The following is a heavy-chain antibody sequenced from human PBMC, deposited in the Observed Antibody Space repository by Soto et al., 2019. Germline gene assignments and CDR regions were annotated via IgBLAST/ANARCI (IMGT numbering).Heavy chain of an antibody. CDR1: GGSISSGNYY. J-gene: IGHJ4*02. Sequence: PSETLSLTCTVSGGSISSGNYYWSWIRQPPGKGLEWIGFISYSGSTYYSTSLKSRVTISVDTSKSQFSLNLSFVTAADTAVYYCATMVTPATGLYSFDDWAKGSLVTGSS. CDR2: ISYSGST. CDR3: ATMVTPATGLYSFDD. D-gene: IGHD5-18*01. V-gene: IGHV4-30-4*01.